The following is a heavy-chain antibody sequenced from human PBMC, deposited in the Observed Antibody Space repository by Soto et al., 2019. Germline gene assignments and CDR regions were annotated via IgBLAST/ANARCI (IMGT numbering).Heavy chain of an antibody. J-gene: IGHJ3*02. Sequence: QVQLVQSGAEVKKPGSSVKISCKVSGGSFSSYSISWVRQAPGQGLEWMGRTIPRLNIANYAQKYQGRVTSSADKSTNTAYMTVSSLRTDDTAVFYCARARQRYYDTNDYTAFDIWGQGTMVTVSS. CDR2: TIPRLNIA. CDR1: GGSFSSYS. D-gene: IGHD3-22*01. V-gene: IGHV1-69*02. CDR3: ARARQRYYDTNDYTAFDI.